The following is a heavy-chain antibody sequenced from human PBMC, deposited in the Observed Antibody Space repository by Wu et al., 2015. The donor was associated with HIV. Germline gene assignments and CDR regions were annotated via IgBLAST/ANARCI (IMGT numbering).Heavy chain of an antibody. D-gene: IGHD2-2*01. J-gene: IGHJ5*02. Sequence: QVQLVQSGTEVKKPGASVKVSCKASRDTFTYFAINWVRQAPGQGLEWMGGIIPIHATANYAQNFQGRVTITTDESTSTAYMELSSLRSEDTAVYYCASLSQYHLASPSWGQGTLVTVSS. CDR1: RDTFTYFA. CDR3: ASLSQYHLASPS. V-gene: IGHV1-69*01. CDR2: IIPIHATA.